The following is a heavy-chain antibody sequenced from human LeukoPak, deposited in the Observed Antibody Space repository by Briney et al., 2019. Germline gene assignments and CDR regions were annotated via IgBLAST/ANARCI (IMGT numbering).Heavy chain of an antibody. J-gene: IGHJ4*02. CDR2: IYYSGST. CDR3: ARHHSSSSPLGY. Sequence: SQTLSLTCTVSGGSISSYYWSWIRQPPGKGLEWIGYIYYSGSTNYNPSLKSRVTISVDTSKNQFSLKLSSVTAADTAVYYCARHHSSSSPLGYWGQGTLVTVSS. D-gene: IGHD6-6*01. V-gene: IGHV4-59*01. CDR1: GGSISSYY.